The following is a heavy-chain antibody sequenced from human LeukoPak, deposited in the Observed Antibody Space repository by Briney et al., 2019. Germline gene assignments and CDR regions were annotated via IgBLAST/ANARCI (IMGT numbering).Heavy chain of an antibody. J-gene: IGHJ4*02. Sequence: GGSLRLSCAASGFTFSSFAMGWVRQAPGKTLEWVSFIRGRSSDTYYADSVKGRFTISRDNSKNTLYLQMNSLRAEDTAVYYCAKVPGDYGPFDDWGQGTLVTVSS. CDR2: IRGRSSDT. CDR1: GFTFSSFA. V-gene: IGHV3-23*01. CDR3: AKVPGDYGPFDD. D-gene: IGHD4-17*01.